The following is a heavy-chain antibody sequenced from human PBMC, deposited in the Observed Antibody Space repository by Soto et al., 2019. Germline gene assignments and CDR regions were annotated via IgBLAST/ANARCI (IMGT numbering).Heavy chain of an antibody. J-gene: IGHJ6*02. CDR1: GFTVSSYR. CDR2: ISYDGSNK. V-gene: IGHV3-30*18. D-gene: IGHD3-10*01. Sequence: GGSLTRSGARSGFTVSSYRMYSVRQAPGKGLEWVAVISYDGSNKYYADSVKGRFTISRDNSKNTLYLQMNSLRAEDTAVYYCAKDQDPRYHYGSGPLYYYYGMEVWGQGTTVPVS. CDR3: AKDQDPRYHYGSGPLYYYYGMEV.